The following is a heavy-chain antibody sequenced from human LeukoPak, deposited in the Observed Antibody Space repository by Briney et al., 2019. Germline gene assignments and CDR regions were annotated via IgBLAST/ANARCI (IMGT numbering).Heavy chain of an antibody. D-gene: IGHD1-26*01. CDR2: IKQDGSEK. CDR1: GFTFSSYW. CDR3: ARTYSGSYLRYYYYYMDV. Sequence: GGSLRLSCAASGFTFSSYWMSWVRQAPGKGLEWVANIKQDGSEKYYVDSVKGRFTISRDNAKNSLYLQMNSLRAEDTAVYYCARTYSGSYLRYYYYYMDVWGKGTTVTVSS. V-gene: IGHV3-7*01. J-gene: IGHJ6*03.